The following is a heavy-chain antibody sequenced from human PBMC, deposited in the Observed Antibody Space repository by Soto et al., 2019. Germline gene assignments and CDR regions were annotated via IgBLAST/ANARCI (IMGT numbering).Heavy chain of an antibody. CDR3: ARHDSYSSSSYDY. Sequence: SETLSLTCTVSGGSISSYYWSWIRQPPGKGLEWIGYIYYSGSTNYNPSLKSRVTISVDTSKNQFSLKLSSVTAADTAVYYCARHDSYSSSSYDYWGQGTLVTVSS. V-gene: IGHV4-59*08. J-gene: IGHJ4*02. CDR2: IYYSGST. CDR1: GGSISSYY. D-gene: IGHD6-6*01.